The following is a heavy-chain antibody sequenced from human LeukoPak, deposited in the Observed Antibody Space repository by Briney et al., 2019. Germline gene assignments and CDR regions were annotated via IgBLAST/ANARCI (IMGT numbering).Heavy chain of an antibody. CDR2: INERGTDS. D-gene: IGHD3-22*01. CDR3: ARDQDYYDSSYALDY. CDR1: GFTFSGHW. J-gene: IGHJ4*02. V-gene: IGHV3-74*03. Sequence: GGSLRLSCTASGFTFSGHWIHWVRQPPGMGLVWVSRINERGTDSMYADSVKGRFTISRDNSKNTLYLQMNSLRAEDTAVYYCARDQDYYDSSYALDYWGQGTLVTVSS.